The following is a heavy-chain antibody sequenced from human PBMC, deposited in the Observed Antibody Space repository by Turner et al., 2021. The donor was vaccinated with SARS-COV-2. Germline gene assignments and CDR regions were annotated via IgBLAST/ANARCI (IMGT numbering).Heavy chain of an antibody. Sequence: EVQLVVSGGGLVQPGGSLSLSCAASGFTVSSNYMNWVRQASGKGLDWVSVIDSGGSTYYADSVKGRYTISRDTSKNTLYLQMNSLRAEDTAVYYCARDPGGTSSQGGYFDYWGQGTLVTVSS. CDR3: ARDPGGTSSQGGYFDY. CDR2: IDSGGST. J-gene: IGHJ4*02. V-gene: IGHV3-66*02. CDR1: GFTVSSNY. D-gene: IGHD2-2*01.